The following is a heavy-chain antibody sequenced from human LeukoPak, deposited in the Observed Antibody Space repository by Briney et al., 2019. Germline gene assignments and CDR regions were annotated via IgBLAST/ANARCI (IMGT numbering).Heavy chain of an antibody. CDR1: GFTVSSNY. J-gene: IGHJ4*02. CDR2: IYSGGST. CDR3: ARSPERLGQGYLDS. D-gene: IGHD3/OR15-3a*01. Sequence: PGGSLRLSCAASGFTVSSNYMSWVRQAPGKGLEWVSVIYSGGSTYYADSVKGRFTISRDNSKNTLFLQMNSLKTEDTAVYFCARSPERLGQGYLDSWGQGTLVTVSS. V-gene: IGHV3-53*05.